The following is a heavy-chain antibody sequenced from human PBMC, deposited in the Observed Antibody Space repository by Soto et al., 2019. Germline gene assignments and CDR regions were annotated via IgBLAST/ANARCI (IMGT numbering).Heavy chain of an antibody. CDR1: GFTFSNAW. D-gene: IGHD6-13*01. V-gene: IGHV3-15*01. CDR2: IKSKTDGGTT. CDR3: TTDNISWGSGDAFDI. Sequence: EVQLVESGGGLVKPGGSLRLSCAASGFTFSNAWMSWVRQAPGKGLEWVGRIKSKTDGGTTDYAAPVKGRFTISRDDSKNTLYLQMNSLKTEDTAVYYCTTDNISWGSGDAFDIWGQGTMVTVSS. J-gene: IGHJ3*02.